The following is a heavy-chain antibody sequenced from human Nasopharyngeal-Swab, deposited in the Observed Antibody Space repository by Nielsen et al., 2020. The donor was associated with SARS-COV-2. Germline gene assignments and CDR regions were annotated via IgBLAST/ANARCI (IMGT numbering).Heavy chain of an antibody. CDR3: AADWFRLRFLEWLPGGYGMDV. V-gene: IGHV1-58*01. CDR2: IVVGSGNT. Sequence: WVLHAPGRGLVGMGWIVVGSGNTNYAQKFQERVTITRDMSTSTAYMELSSLRSEDTAVYYCAADWFRLRFLEWLPGGYGMDVWGQRTTVTVSS. J-gene: IGHJ6*02. D-gene: IGHD3-3*01.